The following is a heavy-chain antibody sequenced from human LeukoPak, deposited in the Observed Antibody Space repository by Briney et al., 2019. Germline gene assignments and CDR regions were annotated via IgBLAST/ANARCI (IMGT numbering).Heavy chain of an antibody. V-gene: IGHV3-21*01. CDR2: ISSSSSYI. J-gene: IGHJ4*02. CDR3: ARGAYCSGGSCYSDFDY. D-gene: IGHD2-15*01. Sequence: GGSLRLSCAASGLTFSSYSMTWVRQAPGKGLEWVSSISSSSSYIYYADSVKGRFTISRDNAKNSLYLQMNSLRAEDTAVYYCARGAYCSGGSCYSDFDYWGQGTLVTVSS. CDR1: GLTFSSYS.